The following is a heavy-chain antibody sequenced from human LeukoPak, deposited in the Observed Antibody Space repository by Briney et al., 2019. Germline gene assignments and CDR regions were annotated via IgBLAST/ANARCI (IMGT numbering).Heavy chain of an antibody. J-gene: IGHJ4*02. CDR2: IKKDGSEK. CDR1: GFTFSSHW. V-gene: IGHV3-7*01. CDR3: ARVNSGYYESFDY. D-gene: IGHD3-22*01. Sequence: PGGSLRLSCAASGFTFSSHWMSWVRQAPGKGLEWVANIKKDGSEKYYVDAVKGRFTISRDNAKTSLYLQMNSLRAEDTAVYYCARVNSGYYESFDYWGQGTLVTASS.